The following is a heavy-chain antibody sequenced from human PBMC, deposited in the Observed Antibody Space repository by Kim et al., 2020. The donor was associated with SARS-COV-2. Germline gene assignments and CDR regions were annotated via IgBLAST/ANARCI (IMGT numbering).Heavy chain of an antibody. V-gene: IGHV4-59*08. CDR1: GRSISNYY. Sequence: SETLSLTCTVSGRSISNYYWSWIRQPPGKGLEWIGYIYNSENTNYNPSLKSRVTMSVDTSRNLFSLKLSSVTAADTAVFYCASLRGEEDGFDIWGQGTVVTVSS. J-gene: IGHJ3*02. CDR3: ASLRGEEDGFDI. D-gene: IGHD3-10*01. CDR2: IYNSENT.